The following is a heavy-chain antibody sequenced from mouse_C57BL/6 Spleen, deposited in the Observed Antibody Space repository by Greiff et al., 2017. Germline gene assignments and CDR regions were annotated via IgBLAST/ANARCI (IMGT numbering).Heavy chain of an antibody. Sequence: QVQLQQPGAELVKPGASVKLSCKASGYTFTSYWMHWVKQRPGQGLEWIGMIHPNSGSTNYNEKFKSKATLTVDKSSSTAYRQLSRLTSEDAAVYECARRETTVVAAYYFDCWGQGTTLTVSS. V-gene: IGHV1-64*01. CDR3: ARRETTVVAAYYFDC. CDR2: IHPNSGST. CDR1: GYTFTSYW. D-gene: IGHD1-1*01. J-gene: IGHJ2*01.